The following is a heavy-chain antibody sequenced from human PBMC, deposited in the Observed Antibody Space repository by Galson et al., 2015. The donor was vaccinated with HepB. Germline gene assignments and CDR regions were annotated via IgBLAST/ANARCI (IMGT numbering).Heavy chain of an antibody. J-gene: IGHJ3*02. V-gene: IGHV3-30-3*01. CDR3: ARELMTTPPYDAFDI. CDR1: GFTFSSYA. CDR2: ISYDGSNK. Sequence: SLRLSCAASGFTFSSYAMHWVRQAPGKGLEWVAVISYDGSNKYYADSVKGRFTISRDNSKNTLYLQMNSLRAEDTAVYYCARELMTTPPYDAFDIWGQGTMVTVSS. D-gene: IGHD4-17*01.